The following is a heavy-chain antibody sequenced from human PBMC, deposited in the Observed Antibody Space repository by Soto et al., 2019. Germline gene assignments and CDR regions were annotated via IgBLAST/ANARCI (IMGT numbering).Heavy chain of an antibody. J-gene: IGHJ4*02. D-gene: IGHD3-3*01. CDR2: ISWNVGSI. CDR3: AKGVAGWYYFDY. Sequence: EVPLVESGGGLVQPGRSLRLSCAASGFTFDDYAMHWVRQAPGKGLEWVSGISWNVGSIAYADSVKGRLTISRDNAKNSLYLQMNSLRGEDTALYYYAKGVAGWYYFDYWGQGTLVTVSS. CDR1: GFTFDDYA. V-gene: IGHV3-9*01.